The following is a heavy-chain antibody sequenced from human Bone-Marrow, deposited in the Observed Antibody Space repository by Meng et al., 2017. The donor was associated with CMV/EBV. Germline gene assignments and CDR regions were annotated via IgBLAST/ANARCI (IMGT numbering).Heavy chain of an antibody. CDR3: ARRGRGYSYGLPGNWFDP. CDR1: GGSFSGYY. J-gene: IGHJ5*02. CDR2: INHSGST. D-gene: IGHD5-18*01. V-gene: IGHV4-34*01. Sequence: SETLSLTCAVYGGSFSGYYWSWIRQPPGKGLEWIGEINHSGSTNDNPSLKSRVTISVDTSKNQFSLKLSSVTAADTAVYYCARRGRGYSYGLPGNWFDPWGQGTLVTVSS.